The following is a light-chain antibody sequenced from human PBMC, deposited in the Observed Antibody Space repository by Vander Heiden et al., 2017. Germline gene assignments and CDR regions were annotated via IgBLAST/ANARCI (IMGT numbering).Light chain of an antibody. J-gene: IGKJ1*01. V-gene: IGKV1-39*01. CDR2: AAS. CDR3: QQSHTPPPWT. CDR1: QTISNY. Sequence: DIQMTQSPSSLSAAVGDRVTVTCRASQTISNYLNRYQQKPGKAPKLLIYAASTLQSGVPSRFSGSGSGTDFTLTISSLQAEDFATYYCQQSHTPPPWTFGQGTTVESK.